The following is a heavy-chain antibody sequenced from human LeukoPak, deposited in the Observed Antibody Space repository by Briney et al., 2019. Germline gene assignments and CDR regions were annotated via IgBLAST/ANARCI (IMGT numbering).Heavy chain of an antibody. Sequence: MPGAPLQICCESAGSIFTNCWIGCVRQLPGKKLEWMGIIYPGDSETRYSPSFQGQVTISADKSITTAYLQWSSLKASDTAMYYCARRSSRTWSNFDYWGQGTLVSVST. J-gene: IGHJ4*02. CDR2: IYPGDSET. CDR1: GSIFTNCW. D-gene: IGHD1-1*01. V-gene: IGHV5-51*01. CDR3: ARRSSRTWSNFDY.